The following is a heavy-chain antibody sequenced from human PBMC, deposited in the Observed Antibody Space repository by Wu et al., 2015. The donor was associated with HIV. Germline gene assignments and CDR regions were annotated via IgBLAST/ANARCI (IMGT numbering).Heavy chain of an antibody. CDR3: ARVSSNYYDSSGYDY. D-gene: IGHD3-22*01. V-gene: IGHV1-18*01. Sequence: QVQLVQSAAEVKKPGDSVTVSCKTSGYRFTSYGITWVRQAPGQGLEWMGWISTYNGDTNFAQKFQGRLTMTTATSSSTAYMELRSLRSDDTAVYYCARVSSNYYDSSGYDYVGQGTLVTVSS. CDR2: ISTYNGDT. CDR1: GYRFTSYG. J-gene: IGHJ4*02.